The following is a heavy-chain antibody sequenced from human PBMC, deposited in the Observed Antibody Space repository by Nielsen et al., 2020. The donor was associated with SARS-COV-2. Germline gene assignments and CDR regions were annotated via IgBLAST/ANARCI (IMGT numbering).Heavy chain of an antibody. CDR1: GGSISRYY. CDR3: AREYSSSPGAFDI. V-gene: IGHV4-59*01. CDR2: IYYSGAT. Sequence: SETLSLTCTVSGGSISRYYWSWIRQPPRKGLEWIAYIYYSGATNYNPSLKSRVTISADTSKNQFSLKLRSVTAADTAVYYCAREYSSSPGAFDIWGQGTMVTVSS. J-gene: IGHJ3*02. D-gene: IGHD6-6*01.